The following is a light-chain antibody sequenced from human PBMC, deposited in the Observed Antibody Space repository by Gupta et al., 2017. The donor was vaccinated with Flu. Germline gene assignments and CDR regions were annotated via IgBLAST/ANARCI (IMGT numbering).Light chain of an antibody. V-gene: IGLV1-44*01. CDR1: TSNIGSNS. CDR2: YKN. CDR3: AAWDDSRVKGLV. J-gene: IGLJ1*01. Sequence: QSVLTHPPSVSGTPGQRVTLSCSGSTSNIGSNSVHWYQQLPGTAPKLLMYYKNERPAGVPARFSGSKSGTSASLAISGLQSEDEADYYCAAWDDSRVKGLVFGSGTKVTVL.